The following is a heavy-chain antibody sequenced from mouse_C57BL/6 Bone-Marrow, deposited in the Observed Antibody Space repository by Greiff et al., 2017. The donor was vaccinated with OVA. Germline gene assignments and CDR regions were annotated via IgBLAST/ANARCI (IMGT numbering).Heavy chain of an antibody. J-gene: IGHJ3*01. CDR1: GFSFNTYA. V-gene: IGHV10-1*01. CDR2: IRSKSNNYAT. CDR3: VSPGPWFAY. Sequence: DVKLVESGGGLVQPKGSLKLSCAASGFSFNTYAMNWVRQAPGKGLEWVARIRSKSNNYATYYADSVKDRFTISRDDSESMLYLQMNNLKTEDTAMYYCVSPGPWFAYWGQGTLVTVSA. D-gene: IGHD3-1*01.